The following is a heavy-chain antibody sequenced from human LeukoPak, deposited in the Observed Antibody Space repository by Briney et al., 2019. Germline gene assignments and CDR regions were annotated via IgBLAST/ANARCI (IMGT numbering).Heavy chain of an antibody. D-gene: IGHD3-22*01. J-gene: IGHJ4*02. CDR3: ARDRVATMIVDPNFDY. Sequence: AGGSLRLSCAASGFTFSSYAMSWVRQAPGKGLEWVAVISYDGSNKYYADSVKGRFTISRDNSKNTLYLQMNSLRAEDTAVYYCARDRVATMIVDPNFDYWGQGTLVTVSS. CDR2: ISYDGSNK. CDR1: GFTFSSYA. V-gene: IGHV3-30-3*01.